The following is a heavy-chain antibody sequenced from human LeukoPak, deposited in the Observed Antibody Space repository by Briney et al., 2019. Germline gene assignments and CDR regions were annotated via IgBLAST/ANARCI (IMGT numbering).Heavy chain of an antibody. Sequence: SSEALSLTCTVSGGSISSYYWSWIRQPPGKGLEWIGYIYYSGSTNYNPSLKSRVTISVDTSKNQFSLKLSSVTAADTAVYYCARVRATGAHDCWGQGTLVTVSS. CDR2: IYYSGST. V-gene: IGHV4-59*12. J-gene: IGHJ4*02. CDR1: GGSISSYY. CDR3: ARVRATGAHDC. D-gene: IGHD7-27*01.